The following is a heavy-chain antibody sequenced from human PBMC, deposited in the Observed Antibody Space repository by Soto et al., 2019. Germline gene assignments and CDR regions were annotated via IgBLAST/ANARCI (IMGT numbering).Heavy chain of an antibody. Sequence: GGSLRLSCSASGFIFRNFYMSWLRQAPGKGLEWISYISNSGTYKNYADSVKGRFNISRDNSRNSVYLHMNSLTSEDTGIYYCARRQLEAGVWFDPWGRGTLVTVSS. CDR2: ISNSGTYK. D-gene: IGHD1-1*01. J-gene: IGHJ5*02. CDR3: ARRQLEAGVWFDP. CDR1: GFIFRNFY. V-gene: IGHV3-11*06.